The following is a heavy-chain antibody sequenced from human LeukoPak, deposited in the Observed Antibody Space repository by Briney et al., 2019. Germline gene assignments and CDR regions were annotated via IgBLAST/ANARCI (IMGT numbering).Heavy chain of an antibody. V-gene: IGHV3-30*18. CDR3: AKDASGWDPNYYGLDV. CDR2: ISYDGSNE. CDR1: GFSFSNYV. D-gene: IGHD6-19*01. J-gene: IGHJ6*02. Sequence: GRSLRLSCAASGFSFSNYVMHWVRQAPGRGLEWVAVISYDGSNEYYADSVKGRVTVSRDNSKNTLFLQMNSLRPEDTAVYHCAKDASGWDPNYYGLDVWGQGTTVTVSS.